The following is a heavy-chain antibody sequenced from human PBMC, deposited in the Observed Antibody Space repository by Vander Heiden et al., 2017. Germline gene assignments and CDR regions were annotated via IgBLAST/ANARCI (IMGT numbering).Heavy chain of an antibody. V-gene: IGHV3-73*02. J-gene: IGHJ4*02. CDR3: TRLTTVTTGGY. CDR2: IRSKANSYAT. D-gene: IGHD4-17*01. CDR1: GFTFSGSA. Sequence: EVQLVEAGGGLVQPGGSLKLSCADSGFTFSGSAMHWVRQASGKGLEWVGRIRSKANSYATAYAASVKGRFTISRDDSKNTAYLQMNSLKTEDTAVYYCTRLTTVTTGGYWGQGTLVTVSS.